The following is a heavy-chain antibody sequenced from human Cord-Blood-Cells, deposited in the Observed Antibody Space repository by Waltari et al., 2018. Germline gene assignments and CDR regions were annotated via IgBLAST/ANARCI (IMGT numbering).Heavy chain of an antibody. CDR2: MNPNSGNT. Sequence: QVQLVQSGAEVKKPGASVKVSCKASGYTFTSYDINWVRQATGQGLGWMGWMNPNSGNTGYAQKFQGRVTITRNTSISTAYMELSSLRSEDTAVYYCERVYYDSSATYYYYYYYMDVWGKGTTVTVSS. J-gene: IGHJ6*03. CDR3: ERVYYDSSATYYYYYYYMDV. D-gene: IGHD3-22*01. V-gene: IGHV1-8*03. CDR1: GYTFTSYD.